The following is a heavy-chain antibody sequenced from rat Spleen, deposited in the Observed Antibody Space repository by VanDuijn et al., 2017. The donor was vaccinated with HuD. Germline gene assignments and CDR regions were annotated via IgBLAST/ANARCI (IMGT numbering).Heavy chain of an antibody. CDR2: IWTGGST. D-gene: IGHD1-4*01. J-gene: IGHJ3*01. V-gene: IGHV2-43*01. Sequence: QVQLKESGPGLVQPSQTLSLTCTVSGFSLTNYHVSWVRQPPGKGLEWMGVIWTGGSTAYNSLLKSRLSIKRDTSKSQVFLKMNSLQTEDTAPYYCARSNSPGMPHWFAYWGQGTLVTVSS. CDR1: GFSLTNYH. CDR3: ARSNSPGMPHWFAY.